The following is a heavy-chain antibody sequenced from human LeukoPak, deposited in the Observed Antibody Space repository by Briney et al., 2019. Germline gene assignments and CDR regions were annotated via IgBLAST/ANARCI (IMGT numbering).Heavy chain of an antibody. Sequence: ASVKVSCKASGYTFTSYGISWVRQAPGQGLEWMGWISAYNGNTNYAQKLQGRVTMTTDTSTGTAYMELRSLRSADTAVYYCARDPTIYLFGGIAVAGTFDYWGQGTLVTVSS. CDR1: GYTFTSYG. CDR2: ISAYNGNT. D-gene: IGHD6-19*01. V-gene: IGHV1-18*01. CDR3: ARDPTIYLFGGIAVAGTFDY. J-gene: IGHJ4*02.